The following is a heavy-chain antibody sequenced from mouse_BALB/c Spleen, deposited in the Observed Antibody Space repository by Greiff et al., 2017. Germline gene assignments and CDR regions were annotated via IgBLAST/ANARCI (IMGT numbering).Heavy chain of an antibody. CDR1: GFTFSSYG. V-gene: IGHV5-6-3*01. Sequence: EVKLMESGGGLVQPGGSLKLSCAASGFTFSSYGMSWVRQTPDKRLELVATINSNGGSTYYPDSVKGRFTIARDNAKNTLYLQMSSLKSEDTAMYYCARGNYYDSFAYWGQGTLVTVSA. CDR3: ARGNYYDSFAY. J-gene: IGHJ3*01. CDR2: INSNGGST. D-gene: IGHD2-4*01.